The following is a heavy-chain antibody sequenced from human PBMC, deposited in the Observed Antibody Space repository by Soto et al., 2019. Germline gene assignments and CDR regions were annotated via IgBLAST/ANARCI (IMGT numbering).Heavy chain of an antibody. CDR2: IYYSGTT. Sequence: SQTLSLTCTLSDASINSGGYYWSWIRQNPGKGLEWIGFIYYSGTTYYNPSRKSRVTTSVDTSKNQFSLRLSSVTAADTAVYYCARGLIVMLAGIDELINSHFDSWGQGTLVTVSS. J-gene: IGHJ4*02. D-gene: IGHD2-21*02. V-gene: IGHV4-31*03. CDR1: DASINSGGYY. CDR3: ARGLIVMLAGIDELINSHFDS.